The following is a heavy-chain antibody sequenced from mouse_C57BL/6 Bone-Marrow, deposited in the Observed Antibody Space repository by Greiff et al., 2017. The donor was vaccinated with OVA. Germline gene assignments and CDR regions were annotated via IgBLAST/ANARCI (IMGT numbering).Heavy chain of an antibody. CDR3: ARSNYGSSYVAY. CDR2: IYPGDGDT. D-gene: IGHD1-1*01. Sequence: VQLQQSGAELVKPGASVKISCKASGYAFSSYWMNWVKQRPGKGLEWIGQIYPGDGDTNYNGKFKGKATLTADKSSSTAYMQLSSLTSEDSAVYFCARSNYGSSYVAYWGQGTLVTVSA. CDR1: GYAFSSYW. J-gene: IGHJ3*01. V-gene: IGHV1-80*01.